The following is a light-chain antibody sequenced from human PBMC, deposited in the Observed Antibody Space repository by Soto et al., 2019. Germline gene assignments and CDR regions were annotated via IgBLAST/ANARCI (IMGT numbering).Light chain of an antibody. J-gene: IGKJ2*01. CDR3: QQYNNWPPYT. CDR1: QSVSSN. Sequence: EIVMTQSPATLSVSPGERATLSCRASQSVSSNLAWYQQKPGQAPRLLIYGASTRATGIPARFSGSGSGTEFTRTISSLQSEDFAVYYCQQYNNWPPYTFGQGTTLEIK. V-gene: IGKV3-15*01. CDR2: GAS.